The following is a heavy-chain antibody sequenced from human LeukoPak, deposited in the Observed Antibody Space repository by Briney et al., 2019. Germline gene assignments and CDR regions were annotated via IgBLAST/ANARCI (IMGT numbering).Heavy chain of an antibody. V-gene: IGHV3-21*01. CDR1: GFTVSGNY. Sequence: GGSLRLSCAASGFTVSGNYMSWVRQAPGKGPEWVSSISSSSGYIYYADSVKGRFTISRDNAKNSLYLQMNSLTAEDTAVYYCARLLYSSRLFDYWGQGTLVTVSS. CDR3: ARLLYSSRLFDY. CDR2: ISSSSGYI. J-gene: IGHJ4*02. D-gene: IGHD6-13*01.